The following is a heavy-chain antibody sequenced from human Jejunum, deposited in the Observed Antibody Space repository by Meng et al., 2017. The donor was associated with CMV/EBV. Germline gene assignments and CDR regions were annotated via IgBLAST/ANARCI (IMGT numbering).Heavy chain of an antibody. D-gene: IGHD2-15*01. CDR2: VSNDGATT. V-gene: IGHV3-30-3*01. Sequence: RNYPIHGVRQAPGEGLEWVAGVSNDGATTYQADSVRGRFSISRDNSKNTVYLQMNSLRREDTAVYYCARGKDNVISGAFYYGVDVWGPGTTVTVSS. J-gene: IGHJ6*02. CDR3: ARGKDNVISGAFYYGVDV. CDR1: RNYP.